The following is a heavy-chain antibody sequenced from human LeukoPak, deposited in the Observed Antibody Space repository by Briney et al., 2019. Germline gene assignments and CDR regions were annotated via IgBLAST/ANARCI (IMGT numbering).Heavy chain of an antibody. CDR2: ISSNGGST. D-gene: IGHD2-15*01. CDR1: GFTFSSYA. V-gene: IGHV3-64*01. Sequence: GGSLRLSCAASGFTFSSYAMHWVRQAPGKGLEYVSAISSNGGSTYYANSVKGRFTISRDNSKNTLYLQMGSLRAEDMAVYYCARDHTPEWWAYDAFDIWGQGTMVTVSS. J-gene: IGHJ3*02. CDR3: ARDHTPEWWAYDAFDI.